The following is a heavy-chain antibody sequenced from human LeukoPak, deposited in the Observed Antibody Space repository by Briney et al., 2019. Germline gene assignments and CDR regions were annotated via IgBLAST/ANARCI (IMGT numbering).Heavy chain of an antibody. J-gene: IGHJ5*02. CDR1: GGSISSGSYY. CDR2: IYTSGST. D-gene: IGHD6-13*01. CDR3: ARDIAAAEYNWFDP. Sequence: PSQTLSLTCTVSGGSISSGSYYWSWIRQPAGKGLEWIGRIYTSGSTNYNPSLKSRVTISVDTSKNQFSLKLSSVTAADTAVYYCARDIAAAEYNWFDPWGQGTLVTVSS. V-gene: IGHV4-61*02.